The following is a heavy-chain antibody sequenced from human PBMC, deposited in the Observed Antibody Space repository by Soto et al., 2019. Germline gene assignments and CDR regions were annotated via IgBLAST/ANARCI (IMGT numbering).Heavy chain of an antibody. D-gene: IGHD7-27*01. CDR2: IYNHGQI. J-gene: IGHJ4*02. V-gene: IGHV3-53*01. CDR1: GFIVSRSH. CDR3: VRVTGAERH. Sequence: GGSLRLSCVVSGFIVSRSHMMWVRQAPGKGLEGVSVIYNHGQINYVDPVKGRFTIARDNSKNTIYLQMDSLKVEDTAVYYCVRVTGAERHWGQGALVTVSS.